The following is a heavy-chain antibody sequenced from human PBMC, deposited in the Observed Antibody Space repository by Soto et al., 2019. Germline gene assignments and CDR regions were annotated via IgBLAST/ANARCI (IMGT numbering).Heavy chain of an antibody. CDR1: GYTFTSYG. V-gene: IGHV1-18*01. CDR3: ARTTYCSGGSCYSAFDI. J-gene: IGHJ3*02. Sequence: ASVNVSCKXSGYTFTSYGISWVRQAPGQGLEWMGWISAYNGNTNYAQKLQGRVTMTTDTSTSTAYMELRSLRSDDTAVYYCARTTYCSGGSCYSAFDIWGQGTMVTVSS. D-gene: IGHD2-15*01. CDR2: ISAYNGNT.